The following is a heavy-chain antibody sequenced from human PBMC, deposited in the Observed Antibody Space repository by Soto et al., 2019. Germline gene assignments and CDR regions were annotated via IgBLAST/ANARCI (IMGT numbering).Heavy chain of an antibody. CDR3: ATYGSGSYKPTTFDY. CDR1: GGSISSGDYY. V-gene: IGHV4-31*03. D-gene: IGHD3-10*01. J-gene: IGHJ4*02. CDR2: IYYSGST. Sequence: QVQLQESGPGLVKPSQTLSLTCTVSGGSISSGDYYCSWIRQHPGKGLEWIGYIYYSGSTYYNPSLKSRVTISVDTSKNQFSLKPTSVTAADTAVYYCATYGSGSYKPTTFDYWGQGTLVTVSS.